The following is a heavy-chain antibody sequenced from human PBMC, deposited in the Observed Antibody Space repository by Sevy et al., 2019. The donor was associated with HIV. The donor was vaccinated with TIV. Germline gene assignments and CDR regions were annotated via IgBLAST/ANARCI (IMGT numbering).Heavy chain of an antibody. Sequence: SETLSLTCAVFGGSFSGYYWSFIRQPPGKGLEWIGEINHSGNTNYNPSLKSRITISVDRSKNQLSLTLRYVTAADTAVYYCARGPAARDFWSAYSHRWFDPWGQGTLVTVSS. D-gene: IGHD3-3*01. CDR2: INHSGNT. CDR1: GGSFSGYY. J-gene: IGHJ5*02. CDR3: ARGPAARDFWSAYSHRWFDP. V-gene: IGHV4-34*01.